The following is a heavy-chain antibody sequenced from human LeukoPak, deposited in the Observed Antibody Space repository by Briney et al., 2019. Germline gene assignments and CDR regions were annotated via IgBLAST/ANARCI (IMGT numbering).Heavy chain of an antibody. D-gene: IGHD5-18*01. Sequence: GGSLRLSCAASGFTVSSNYMSWVRQAPGKGLEWDSVIYSGGSTYYADSVKGRFTISRHNSKNTLYLQMNSPRAEDTAVYYCARDLVGGSYGLQFDYWGQGTLVTVSS. CDR2: IYSGGST. CDR1: GFTVSSNY. V-gene: IGHV3-53*04. J-gene: IGHJ4*02. CDR3: ARDLVGGSYGLQFDY.